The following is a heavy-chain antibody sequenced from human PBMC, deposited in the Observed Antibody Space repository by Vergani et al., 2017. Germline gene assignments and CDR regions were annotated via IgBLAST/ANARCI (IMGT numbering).Heavy chain of an antibody. Sequence: QMQLQESGPGLVKASETLSLTCTVSGDSIISRSYYWGWIRQPPGKGLAWIGSIYNSGNGDSSSSLKSRVTISADTSKNQFSLRLTSVTAADTAVYYCASGKYYSDSTSHVRGRYCDVWLGGTVVTVPS. J-gene: IGHJ2*01. D-gene: IGHD3-16*01. CDR3: ASGKYYSDSTSHVRGRYCDV. CDR1: GDSIISRSYY. V-gene: IGHV4-39*01. CDR2: IYNSGNG.